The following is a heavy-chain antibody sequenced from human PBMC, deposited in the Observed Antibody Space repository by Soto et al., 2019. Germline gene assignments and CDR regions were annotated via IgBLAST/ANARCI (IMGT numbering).Heavy chain of an antibody. D-gene: IGHD3-10*01. CDR2: IYYSGST. Sequence: SETLSLTCTVSGGSVSSGSYYWSWVQQPPGKGLEWIGYIYYSGSTNYNPSLKGRVTISVDTSKNQFSLKLSSVTAADTAVYYCARDDIGEPKSDLWGQGTQVTVPS. V-gene: IGHV4-61*01. CDR1: GGSVSSGSYY. CDR3: ARDDIGEPKSDL. J-gene: IGHJ4*02.